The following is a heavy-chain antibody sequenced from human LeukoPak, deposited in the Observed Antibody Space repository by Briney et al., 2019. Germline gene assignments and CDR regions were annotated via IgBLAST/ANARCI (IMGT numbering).Heavy chain of an antibody. CDR1: GGSFSGYY. Sequence: SETLSLTCAVYGGSFSGYYWSWIRQPPGKGLEWIGEINHSGSTNYNPSLKSRVTISVDTSKNQFSLKLSSVTAADTAVYYCARRYCSSTSCTLDYWGQGTQVTVSS. CDR2: INHSGST. V-gene: IGHV4-34*01. J-gene: IGHJ4*02. D-gene: IGHD2-2*01. CDR3: ARRYCSSTSCTLDY.